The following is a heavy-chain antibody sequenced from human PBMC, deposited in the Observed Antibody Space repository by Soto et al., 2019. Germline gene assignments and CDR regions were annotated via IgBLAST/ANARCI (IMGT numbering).Heavy chain of an antibody. CDR3: ATVTLSVSLYFEY. CDR2: FDPEDGET. CDR1: GYTLTELS. J-gene: IGHJ4*02. D-gene: IGHD1-26*01. V-gene: IGHV1-24*01. Sequence: VASGKFSSTVSGYTLTELSMHWVRQAPGKGLEWMGGFDPEDGETIYAQKFKGRVTMTEETSTDTAYMELSSLRSEDTAVYYCATVTLSVSLYFEYWGKVNLVTVCS.